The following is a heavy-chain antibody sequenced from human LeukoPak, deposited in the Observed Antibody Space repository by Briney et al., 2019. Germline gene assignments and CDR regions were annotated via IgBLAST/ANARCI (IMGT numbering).Heavy chain of an antibody. CDR3: ARGGVVGAAFDP. V-gene: IGHV1-8*01. J-gene: IGHJ5*02. CDR2: MNPNSGNT. CDR1: GYTFTSYD. Sequence: ASVKVSCKASGYTFTSYDINWVRQATGQGLEWMGWMNPNSGNTGYAQKFQGRVTMSRNTSISTAYMELSSLRSEDTAVYYCARGGVVGAAFDPWGQGTLVTVSS. D-gene: IGHD1-26*01.